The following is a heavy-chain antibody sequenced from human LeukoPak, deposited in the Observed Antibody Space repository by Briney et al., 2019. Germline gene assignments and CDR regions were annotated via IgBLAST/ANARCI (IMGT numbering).Heavy chain of an antibody. V-gene: IGHV3-30*04. Sequence: PGGSLRLSCAASGFTFSSYAMHWVRQAPGKGLEWVAVISYDGSNKYYADSVKGRFTISRDNSKNTLYLQMNSLRAEDTAVYYCARSASVHTRIAAAGTPSNAFDIWGQGTMVTVSS. CDR2: ISYDGSNK. CDR1: GFTFSSYA. D-gene: IGHD6-13*01. J-gene: IGHJ3*02. CDR3: ARSASVHTRIAAAGTPSNAFDI.